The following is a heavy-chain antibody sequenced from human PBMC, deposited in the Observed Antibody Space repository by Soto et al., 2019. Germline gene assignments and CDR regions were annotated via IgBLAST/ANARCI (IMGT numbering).Heavy chain of an antibody. D-gene: IGHD2-2*01. CDR2: IIPIFGTA. CDR1: GGTFSSYA. J-gene: IGHJ5*02. CDR3: ASRYCSSTSRYAAPFPNWLDP. Sequence: SVKVSCKASGGTFSSYAISWVRQAPGQGLEWMGGIIPIFGTANYAQKFQGRVTITADKSTSTAYMELSSLRSEDTAVYYCASRYCSSTSRYAAPFPNWLDPCGQGTMVTVYS. V-gene: IGHV1-69*06.